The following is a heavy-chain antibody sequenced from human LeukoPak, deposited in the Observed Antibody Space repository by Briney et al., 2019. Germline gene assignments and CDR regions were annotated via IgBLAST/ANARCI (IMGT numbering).Heavy chain of an antibody. D-gene: IGHD3-3*01. CDR3: ARVGLTQLNEWLFAFDY. V-gene: IGHV4-34*01. CDR2: INHSGST. CDR1: GGSFSGYY. Sequence: SETLSLTCAVYGGSFSGYYWSWIHQPPGKGLEWIGEINHSGSTNYNPSLKSRVTISVDTSKNQFSLKLSSVTAADTAVYYCARVGLTQLNEWLFAFDYWGQGTLVTVSS. J-gene: IGHJ4*02.